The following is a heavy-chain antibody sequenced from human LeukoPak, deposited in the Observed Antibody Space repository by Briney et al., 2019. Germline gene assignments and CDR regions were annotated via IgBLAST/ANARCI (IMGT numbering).Heavy chain of an antibody. V-gene: IGHV4-59*01. J-gene: IGHJ4*02. CDR3: AGHYDSSGYFDY. Sequence: SETLSLTCAVYGGSFSGYYWSWIRQPPGKGLEWIGYIYYSGSTNYNPSPKSRVTISVDTSKNQFSLKLSSVTAADTAVYYCAGHYDSSGYFDYWGQGTLVTVSS. D-gene: IGHD3-22*01. CDR2: IYYSGST. CDR1: GGSFSGYY.